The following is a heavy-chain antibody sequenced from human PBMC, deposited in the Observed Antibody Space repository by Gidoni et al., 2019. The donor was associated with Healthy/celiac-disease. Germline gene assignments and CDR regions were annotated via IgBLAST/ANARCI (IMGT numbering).Heavy chain of an antibody. V-gene: IGHV5-10-1*01. CDR3: ARQRGGYSGYEGDH. Sequence: GKGLEWMGRIDPSDSYTNYSPSFQGHVTISADKSISTAYLQWSSLKASDTAMYYCARQRGGYSGYEGDHWGQGTLVTVSS. J-gene: IGHJ4*02. D-gene: IGHD5-12*01. CDR2: IDPSDSYT.